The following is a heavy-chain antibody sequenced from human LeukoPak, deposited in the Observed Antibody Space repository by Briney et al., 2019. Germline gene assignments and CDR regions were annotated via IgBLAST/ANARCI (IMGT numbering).Heavy chain of an antibody. J-gene: IGHJ5*02. CDR3: ARDEGLYCSSTSCYWRWFDP. CDR2: IYYSGST. Sequence: PSETLSLTCTVSGGSISSHYWSWIRQTPGKGLEWIGYIYYSGSTNYNPSLKSRVTISVDTSKNQFSLKLSSVTAADTAVYYCARDEGLYCSSTSCYWRWFDPWGQGTLVTVSS. CDR1: GGSISSHY. V-gene: IGHV4-59*11. D-gene: IGHD2-2*01.